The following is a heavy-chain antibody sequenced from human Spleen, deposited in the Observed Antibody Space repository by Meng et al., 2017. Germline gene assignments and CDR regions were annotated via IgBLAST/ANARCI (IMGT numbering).Heavy chain of an antibody. D-gene: IGHD2-2*01. Sequence: GESLMISCAASGSTVSSNEMTWVRQAPGKGLEWVSSISGYSTYYADCRKGRFTISRDNSKNTLYLQMNSLRVEDTAVYYCAKDRYCSSTSCWDYYCGLDVWGQGTTVTVSS. J-gene: IGHJ6*02. CDR3: AKDRYCSSTSCWDYYCGLDV. CDR1: GSTVSSNE. CDR2: ISGYST. V-gene: IGHV3-38-3*01.